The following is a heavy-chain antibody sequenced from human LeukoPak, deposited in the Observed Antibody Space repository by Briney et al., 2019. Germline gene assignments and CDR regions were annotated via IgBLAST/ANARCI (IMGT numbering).Heavy chain of an antibody. D-gene: IGHD4-23*01. V-gene: IGHV1-18*01. CDR3: ARFEWGVYGGNRYYYYGMDV. Sequence: ASVTVSCKASGYAFTSYGISWVRQAPGQGLEWMGWISAYNGNTNYAQKLQGRVTMTTDTSTSTAYMELRSLRSDDTAVYYCARFEWGVYGGNRYYYYGMDVWGQGTTVTVSS. CDR2: ISAYNGNT. J-gene: IGHJ6*02. CDR1: GYAFTSYG.